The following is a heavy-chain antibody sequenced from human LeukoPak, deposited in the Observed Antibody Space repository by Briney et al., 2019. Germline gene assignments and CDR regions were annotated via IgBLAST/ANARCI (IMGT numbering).Heavy chain of an antibody. D-gene: IGHD3-16*01. Sequence: PGGSLRLSCAASGFTFNTYWMTWVRQAPGKGLEWLASIKQDGTEKYYVDSVKGRFTISRDNAKNSLYLQMNSLRAEDTAVYYCARDTYRVFDYWGQGTLVTVSS. CDR1: GFTFNTYW. J-gene: IGHJ4*02. V-gene: IGHV3-7*01. CDR3: ARDTYRVFDY. CDR2: IKQDGTEK.